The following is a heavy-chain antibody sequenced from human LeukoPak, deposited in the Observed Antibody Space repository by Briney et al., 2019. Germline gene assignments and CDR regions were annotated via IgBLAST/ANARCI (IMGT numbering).Heavy chain of an antibody. D-gene: IGHD3-9*01. CDR2: INPSGGST. CDR3: ARVAYYDILTGYYDL. CDR1: GYTFTSYY. Sequence: TSVKVSCKASGYTFTSYYMHWVRQAPEQGLEWMGIINPSGGSTSYAQKFQGRVTMTRDTSTSTVYMELSSLRSEDTAVYYCARVAYYDILTGYYDLWGQGTLVTVSS. J-gene: IGHJ4*02. V-gene: IGHV1-46*03.